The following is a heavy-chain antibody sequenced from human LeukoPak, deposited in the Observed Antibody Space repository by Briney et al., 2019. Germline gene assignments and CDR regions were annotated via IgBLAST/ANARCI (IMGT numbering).Heavy chain of an antibody. J-gene: IGHJ2*01. Sequence: PSETLSLTCAVYGGSFSGYYWSWVRQPPGKGLEWIGEINHSGSTNYNPSLKSRVTISVDTSKNQFSLKLSSVTAADTAVYYCAREMGDKYSSSWALDLWGRGTLVTVSS. V-gene: IGHV4-34*01. CDR3: AREMGDKYSSSWALDL. CDR1: GGSFSGYY. D-gene: IGHD6-13*01. CDR2: INHSGST.